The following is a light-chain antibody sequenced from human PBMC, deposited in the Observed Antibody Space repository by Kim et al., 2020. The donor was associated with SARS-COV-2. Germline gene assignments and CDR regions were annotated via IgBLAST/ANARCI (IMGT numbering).Light chain of an antibody. CDR3: QQSYSTPWR. V-gene: IGKV1-39*01. CDR2: AAS. J-gene: IGKJ1*01. Sequence: AIVGGMVNIACRASQSINSYLKWLQQKTGKDPKRLIYAASSLQNGVPSRLGCSGSGTDVTLPIIRLQSENFATYYFQQSYSTPWRFGQGCRGEIK. CDR1: QSINSY.